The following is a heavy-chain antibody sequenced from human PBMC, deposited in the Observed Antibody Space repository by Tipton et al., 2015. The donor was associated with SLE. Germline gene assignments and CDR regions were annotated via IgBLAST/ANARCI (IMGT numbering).Heavy chain of an antibody. CDR3: ARDRAICTRTTCYGDNWFDP. J-gene: IGHJ5*02. Sequence: TLSLTCTVSGDSISSNTYYWGWIRQTPGKGLEWIGSIYYTGSTYYNPSLKSRVTISVDTSKNQFSLKVNSLTAADTAVYYCARDRAICTRTTCYGDNWFDPWGQGTLVTVSS. CDR1: GDSISSNTYY. V-gene: IGHV4-39*07. CDR2: IYYTGST. D-gene: IGHD2-2*01.